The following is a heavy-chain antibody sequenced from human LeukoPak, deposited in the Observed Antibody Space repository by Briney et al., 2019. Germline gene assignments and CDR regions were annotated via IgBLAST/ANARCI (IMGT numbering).Heavy chain of an antibody. CDR1: GGSISNNNYY. CDR3: ARLVVVAATGNDY. Sequence: PSETLSLTCTVSGGSISNNNYYWGWIRQSPGKGLEWIGSIYYSGNTYYNPSLKSRVTISVDTSKNQFSLKLSSVTAADTAVYYCARLVVVAATGNDYWGQGTLVTVSS. J-gene: IGHJ4*02. CDR2: IYYSGNT. V-gene: IGHV4-39*01. D-gene: IGHD2-15*01.